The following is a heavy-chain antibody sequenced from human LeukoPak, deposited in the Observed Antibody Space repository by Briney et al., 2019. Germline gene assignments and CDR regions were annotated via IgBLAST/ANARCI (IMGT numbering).Heavy chain of an antibody. J-gene: IGHJ4*02. CDR2: INPNSGGT. Sequence: ASVKVSCKASGYTFTGYYMHWVRQAPGQGLGWMGWINPNSGGTNYAQKFQGRVTMTRDTSISTAYMELSRLRSDDTAVYYCARGGLGYCTNGVCYKFDYWGQGTLVTVSS. D-gene: IGHD2-8*01. CDR1: GYTFTGYY. CDR3: ARGGLGYCTNGVCYKFDY. V-gene: IGHV1-2*02.